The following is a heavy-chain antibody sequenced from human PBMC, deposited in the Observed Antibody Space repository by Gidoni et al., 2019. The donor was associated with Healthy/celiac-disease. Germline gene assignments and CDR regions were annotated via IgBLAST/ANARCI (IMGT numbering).Heavy chain of an antibody. CDR3: AKPPAYSSGWSYYYYGMDV. Sequence: EVQLLESGGGLVQPGGSLRLSCAASGFTFSSYAMSWVRQAPGKGLEWVSAISGSGGSTYYADSVKGRFTISRDNSKNTLYLQMNSLRAEDTAVYYCAKPPAYSSGWSYYYYGMDVWGQGTTVTVSS. CDR2: ISGSGGST. J-gene: IGHJ6*02. CDR1: GFTFSSYA. V-gene: IGHV3-23*01. D-gene: IGHD6-19*01.